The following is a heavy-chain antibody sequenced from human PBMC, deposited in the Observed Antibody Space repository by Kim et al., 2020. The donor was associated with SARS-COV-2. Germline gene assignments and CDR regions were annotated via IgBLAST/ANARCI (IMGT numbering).Heavy chain of an antibody. J-gene: IGHJ6*02. Sequence: GGSLRLSCAASGFSFSSYWMTWVRQVPGKGLEWVANIKEDGSEKDYVDSAMGRFTISRDNAKPSLFLQMNSLRADDTAVYFCARADRGYYYFYGMDVWG. D-gene: IGHD2-15*01. CDR2: IKEDGSEK. V-gene: IGHV3-7*03. CDR1: GFSFSSYW. CDR3: ARADRGYYYFYGMDV.